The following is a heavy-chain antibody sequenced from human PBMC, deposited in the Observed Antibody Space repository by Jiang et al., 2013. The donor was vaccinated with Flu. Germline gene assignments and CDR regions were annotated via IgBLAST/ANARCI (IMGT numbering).Heavy chain of an antibody. D-gene: IGHD4-17*01. CDR1: GFTFSSYG. V-gene: IGHV3-30*03. Sequence: RLSCAASGFTFSSYGMHWVRQAPGKGLEWVAVISYDGSNKYYADSVKGRFTISRDNSKNTLYLQMNSLRAEDTAVYYCARDPGTTVTPHGDAFDIWGQGTMVTVSS. CDR2: ISYDGSNK. J-gene: IGHJ3*02. CDR3: ARDPGTTVTPHGDAFDI.